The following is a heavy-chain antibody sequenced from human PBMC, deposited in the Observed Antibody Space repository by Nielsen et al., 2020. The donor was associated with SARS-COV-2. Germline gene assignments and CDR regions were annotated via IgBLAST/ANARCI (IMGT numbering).Heavy chain of an antibody. V-gene: IGHV2-5*02. D-gene: IGHD2-2*01. CDR2: LYSDDDK. CDR3: SHAPVSAAMWIWFDP. CDR1: GFSLSPSAVG. J-gene: IGHJ5*02. Sequence: SGPTLVKPTPSLTLTCTFSGFSLSPSAVGVGWIRQPPGQALEWLALLYSDDDKRYSPSLKSRLTITKDTSKNQVVPTRTNMDPVDTATYYCSHAPVSAAMWIWFDPWGQGTLVTVSS.